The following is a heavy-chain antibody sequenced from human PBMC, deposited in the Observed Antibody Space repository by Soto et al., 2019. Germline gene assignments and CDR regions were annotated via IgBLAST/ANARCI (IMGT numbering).Heavy chain of an antibody. V-gene: IGHV3-20*01. J-gene: IGHJ4*02. Sequence: EVQLAESGGGVVRRGGSLRLSCAASGFTFHNYGMSWVRQVPGKGLQWVAGIKWNGGSAGYADSVKGRFTVSRDNAKNSLYLQMSSLRAEDTAVYHCARDPDITVTLGGVMLGYLNYWGQGTLVTVSS. D-gene: IGHD3-16*01. CDR3: ARDPDITVTLGGVMLGYLNY. CDR2: IKWNGGSA. CDR1: GFTFHNYG.